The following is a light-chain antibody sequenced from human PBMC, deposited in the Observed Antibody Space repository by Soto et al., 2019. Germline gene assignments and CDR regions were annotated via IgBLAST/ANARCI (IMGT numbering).Light chain of an antibody. V-gene: IGKV1-39*01. J-gene: IGKJ5*01. Sequence: DLQMTQSPSSLSASVGDRVTITCRASQSISSYLSWYQQKPGKAPKLLISAASSLQSGVPSRFSGSGSGTDFTLTISCLQPEDFATYYCQQSYTTPLGFGQGTRLEIK. CDR2: AAS. CDR3: QQSYTTPLG. CDR1: QSISSY.